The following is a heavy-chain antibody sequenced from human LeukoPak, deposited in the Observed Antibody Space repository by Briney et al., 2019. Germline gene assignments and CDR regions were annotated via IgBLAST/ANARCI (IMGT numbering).Heavy chain of an antibody. CDR1: GGSISSYY. V-gene: IGHV4-59*01. J-gene: IGHJ5*02. Sequence: PSETLSLTSTGSGGSISSYYWNWVRQPPGKGLEWIGDIYSSGSTDYNPSLKSRVTISLDTSKFQFSLRLNSVTAADTAVYYCARADPNASGYFYRFNWFDPWGQGTLVTVSS. CDR3: ARADPNASGYFYRFNWFDP. CDR2: IYSSGST. D-gene: IGHD3-10*01.